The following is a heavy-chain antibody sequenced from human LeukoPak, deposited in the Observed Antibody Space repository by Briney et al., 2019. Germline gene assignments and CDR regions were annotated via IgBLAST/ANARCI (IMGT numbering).Heavy chain of an antibody. Sequence: GGSLKLSCAGSGFTFSDCSIHWVRQASGEGVEWVGLIDKKTKNYETAYAASVRGRFTISRDDSQNTAYLQMYSLETEDTALYYCTRDSGTYNWLDPWGQGTLVTVSS. CDR3: TRDSGTYNWLDP. J-gene: IGHJ5*02. CDR1: GFTFSDCS. V-gene: IGHV3-73*01. CDR2: IDKKTKNYET. D-gene: IGHD1-26*01.